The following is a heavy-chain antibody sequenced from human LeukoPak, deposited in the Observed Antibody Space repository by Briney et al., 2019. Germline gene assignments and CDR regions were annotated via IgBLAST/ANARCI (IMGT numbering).Heavy chain of an antibody. J-gene: IGHJ4*02. CDR3: ARTLDSDSSGYYLNY. D-gene: IGHD3-22*01. Sequence: GASVKVSCKASGYTFTSYYIHWVRQAPGQGLEWMGIINPSGGSTSYSQKFQGRVTLTRDTSTRKVYMELSSLRSEDTAVFYCARTLDSDSSGYYLNYWGQETLVTVSS. CDR1: GYTFTSYY. CDR2: INPSGGST. V-gene: IGHV1-46*01.